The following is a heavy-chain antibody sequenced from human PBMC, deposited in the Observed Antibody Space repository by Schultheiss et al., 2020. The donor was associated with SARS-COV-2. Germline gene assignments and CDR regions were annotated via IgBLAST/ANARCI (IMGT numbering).Heavy chain of an antibody. CDR3: ARGDDQLLLDYYYYYGMDV. J-gene: IGHJ6*02. CDR2: IYYSGST. V-gene: IGHV4-31*03. D-gene: IGHD2-2*01. CDR1: GGSISSGGYY. Sequence: SETLSLTCTVSGGSISSGGYYWSWIRQHPGKGLEWIGYIYYSGSTYYNPSLKSRVTISVDTSKNQFSLKLSSVTAADTAVCYCARGDDQLLLDYYYYYGMDVWGQGTTVTVSS.